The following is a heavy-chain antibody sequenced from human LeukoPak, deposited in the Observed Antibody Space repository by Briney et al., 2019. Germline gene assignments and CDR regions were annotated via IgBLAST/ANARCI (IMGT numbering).Heavy chain of an antibody. D-gene: IGHD4-17*01. V-gene: IGHV3-74*01. CDR1: GFTFSSYW. Sequence: GGSLRLSCAASGFTFSSYWMHWVRQPLGKGLVWVSRINPDGTTTNYADSVKGRFTIPRDNAKNTLYLQVNSLTVEDTALYYCVRIATVTTPDYWGQGTLVTVSS. J-gene: IGHJ4*02. CDR2: INPDGTTT. CDR3: VRIATVTTPDY.